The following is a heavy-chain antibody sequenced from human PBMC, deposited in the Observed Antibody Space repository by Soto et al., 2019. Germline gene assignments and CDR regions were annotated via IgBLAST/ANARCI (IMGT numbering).Heavy chain of an antibody. CDR2: IKQDGSEK. J-gene: IGHJ3*02. Sequence: SLRLSCAASGFTFSSYWMSWVRQAPGKGLEWVANIKQDGSEKYYVDSVKGRFTISRDNAKNSLYLQMNSLRAEDTAVYYCARVQAIFTDAFDIRGQGTMVTVSS. CDR1: GFTFSSYW. V-gene: IGHV3-7*01. CDR3: ARVQAIFTDAFDI. D-gene: IGHD3-3*01.